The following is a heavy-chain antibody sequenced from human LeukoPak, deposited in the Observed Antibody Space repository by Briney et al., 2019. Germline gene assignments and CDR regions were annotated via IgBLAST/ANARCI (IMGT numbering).Heavy chain of an antibody. D-gene: IGHD5-18*01. Sequence: PSETLSLTCTVSGGSISSSSYYWGWIRQPPGKGLEWIGSIYYSGSTYYNPSLKSRVTISVDTSKNQFSLKLSSVTAADTAVYYCARQGGYSYGYTNCWGQGTLVTVSS. CDR2: IYYSGST. CDR1: GGSISSSSYY. CDR3: ARQGGYSYGYTNC. J-gene: IGHJ4*02. V-gene: IGHV4-39*01.